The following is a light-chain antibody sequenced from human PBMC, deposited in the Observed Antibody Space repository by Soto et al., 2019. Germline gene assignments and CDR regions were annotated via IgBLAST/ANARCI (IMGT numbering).Light chain of an antibody. CDR2: GAS. V-gene: IGKV3-15*01. CDR3: QQRSL. J-gene: IGKJ3*01. CDR1: HSVSSD. Sequence: EIVMTQSPATLSVSPGERATLSCRASHSVSSDLAWYQQKPGQAPRLLIYGASTRAIGIPARFSGSGSGTDFTLTISSLEPEDFAVYYCQQRSLFGPGTKVDNK.